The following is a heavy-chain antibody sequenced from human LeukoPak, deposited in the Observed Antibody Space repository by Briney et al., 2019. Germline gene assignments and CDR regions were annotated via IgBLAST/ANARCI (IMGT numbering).Heavy chain of an antibody. J-gene: IGHJ6*03. V-gene: IGHV4-59*01. Sequence: SETLSLTCTVSGGSISSYYWSWIRQPPGKGLEWIGYIYYSGSTNYNPSLKSRVTIPVDTSKNQFSLKLSSVTAADTAVYYCARGDLTYSSSSNVRPDYYYYYMDVWGKGTTVTVSS. CDR2: IYYSGST. CDR3: ARGDLTYSSSSNVRPDYYYYYMDV. D-gene: IGHD6-6*01. CDR1: GGSISSYY.